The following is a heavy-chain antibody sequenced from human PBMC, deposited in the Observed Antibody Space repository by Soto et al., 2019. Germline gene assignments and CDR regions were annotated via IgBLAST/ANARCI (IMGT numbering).Heavy chain of an antibody. CDR3: TSLYCSGGSCSAKPFDY. J-gene: IGHJ4*02. D-gene: IGHD2-15*01. V-gene: IGHV3-49*03. CDR2: IRSKAYGGTT. CDR1: GFTFGDYA. Sequence: LRLSCPASGFTFGDYAMSWFRQAPGKGLEWVGFIRSKAYGGTTEYAASVKGRFTISRDDSKSIAYLQMNSLKTEDTAVYYCTSLYCSGGSCSAKPFDYSGQGTLVTVSS.